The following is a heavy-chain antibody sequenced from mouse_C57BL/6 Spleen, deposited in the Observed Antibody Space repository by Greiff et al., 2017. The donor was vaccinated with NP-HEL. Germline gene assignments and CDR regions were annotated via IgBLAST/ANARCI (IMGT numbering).Heavy chain of an antibody. CDR1: GFTFSDYY. J-gene: IGHJ1*03. V-gene: IGHV5-16*01. Sequence: EVKVVESEGGLVQPGSSMKLSCTASGFTFSDYYMAWVRQVPEKGLEWVANINYDGSSTYYLDSLKSRFIISRDNAKNILYLQMSSLKSEDTATYYCARDITTVRYWYFDVWGTGTTVTVSS. D-gene: IGHD1-1*01. CDR3: ARDITTVRYWYFDV. CDR2: INYDGSST.